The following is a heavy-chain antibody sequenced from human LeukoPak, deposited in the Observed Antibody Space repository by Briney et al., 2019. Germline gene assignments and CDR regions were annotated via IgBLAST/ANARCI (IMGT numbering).Heavy chain of an antibody. J-gene: IGHJ4*02. V-gene: IGHV3-23*01. CDR2: ISGSGGNT. CDR3: AKVATFGVVEYYFDY. CDR1: GFTFSSYA. Sequence: GGSLRLSCAASGFTFSSYAMSWVRQAPGKRLEWVSTISGSGGNTYYADSLKGRFTISRDNSKNTLYLQINSLRAEDTAVYYCAKVATFGVVEYYFDYWGQGTLVTVSS. D-gene: IGHD3-3*01.